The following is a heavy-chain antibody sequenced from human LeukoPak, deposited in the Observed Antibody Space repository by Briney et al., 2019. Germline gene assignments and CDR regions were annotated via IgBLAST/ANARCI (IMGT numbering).Heavy chain of an antibody. J-gene: IGHJ4*02. V-gene: IGHV1-69*06. CDR1: GGTFSSYA. CDR3: AREHRVVDFH. D-gene: IGHD2-15*01. Sequence: SVKVSCKASGGTFSSYAISWVRQAPAQGLEWMGGIIHIFGTANYAQKFQGRVTITVDKSRRTVYIELSRLRSEHTPVCLCAREHRVVDFHWGEGNLVTPSP. CDR2: IIHIFGTA.